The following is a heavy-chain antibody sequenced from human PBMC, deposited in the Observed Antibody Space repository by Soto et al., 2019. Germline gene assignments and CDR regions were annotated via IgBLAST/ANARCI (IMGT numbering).Heavy chain of an antibody. D-gene: IGHD6-6*01. V-gene: IGHV3-30-3*01. Sequence: GGSLRLSCEASGFTFSSYAMHWVRQAPGKGLEWVAVISYDGSNKYYADSVKGRFTISRDNSKNTLYLQMNSLRAEDTAVYYCARSIEYSRSFYFDYWGQGT. CDR2: ISYDGSNK. J-gene: IGHJ4*02. CDR1: GFTFSSYA. CDR3: ARSIEYSRSFYFDY.